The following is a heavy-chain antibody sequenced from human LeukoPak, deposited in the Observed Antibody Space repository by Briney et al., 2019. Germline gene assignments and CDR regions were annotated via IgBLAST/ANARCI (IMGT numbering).Heavy chain of an antibody. D-gene: IGHD4/OR15-4a*01. Sequence: PSQTLSLTCTVSGGSISSYYWSWIRHPPGKGLEWIGYIYYSGSTNYNPSLKSRVTISVDTSKNQFSLRLSSVTAADTALYYCARRAAFADYQSHLTHFDYWGQGTLVTVSS. CDR3: ARRAAFADYQSHLTHFDY. CDR2: IYYSGST. CDR1: GGSISSYY. V-gene: IGHV4-59*08. J-gene: IGHJ4*02.